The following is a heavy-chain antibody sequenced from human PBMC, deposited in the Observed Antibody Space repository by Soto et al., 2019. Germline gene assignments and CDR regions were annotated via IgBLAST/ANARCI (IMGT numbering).Heavy chain of an antibody. CDR1: GYTFIGYY. J-gene: IGHJ6*02. V-gene: IGHV1-2*02. CDR2: INPNSGGT. Sequence: ASVKVSCKASGYTFIGYYMHWVRQAPGQGLEWMGWINPNSGGTNYAQKFQGRVTMTRDTSISTAYMELSRLRSDDTAVYYCARENYYDSSGYPLGMDVWGQGTTVTVSS. D-gene: IGHD3-22*01. CDR3: ARENYYDSSGYPLGMDV.